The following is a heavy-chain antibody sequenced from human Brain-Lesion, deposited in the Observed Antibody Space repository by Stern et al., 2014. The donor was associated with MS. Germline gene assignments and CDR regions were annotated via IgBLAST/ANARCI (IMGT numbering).Heavy chain of an antibody. V-gene: IGHV4-61*02. CDR3: ARGRVVPGFQYYATDV. CDR2: IFNSGST. Sequence: QVQLQESGPGLVKPSQTLSLSCTVSGGSISSGGYYWSWIRQPAGKGLEWIGRIFNSGSTSYNPSLKSRVPLSIKTSKNQFSLRLNSMTAADTAVYYCARGRVVPGFQYYATDVWGQGTTVIVSS. CDR1: GGSISSGGYY. J-gene: IGHJ6*02. D-gene: IGHD2-2*01.